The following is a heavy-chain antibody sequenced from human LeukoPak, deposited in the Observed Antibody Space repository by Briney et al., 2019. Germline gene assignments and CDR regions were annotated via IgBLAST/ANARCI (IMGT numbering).Heavy chain of an antibody. CDR2: ISAYNGDT. D-gene: IGHD4-23*01. V-gene: IGHV1-18*01. J-gene: IGHJ6*03. CDR1: GYTFTSYG. Sequence: GASVKVSCKASGYTFTSYGISWVRQAPGQGLEWMGWISAYNGDTNYAQKLQGRVTMTTDTSTSTAYMELRSLRSDDTAVYYCARDGLISGGNSFHRYYYYMDVWGKGTTVTVSS. CDR3: ARDGLISGGNSFHRYYYYMDV.